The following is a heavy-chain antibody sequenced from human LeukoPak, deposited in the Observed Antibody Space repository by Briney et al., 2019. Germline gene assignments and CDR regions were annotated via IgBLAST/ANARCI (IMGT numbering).Heavy chain of an antibody. CDR2: ISGSGGTT. J-gene: IGHJ4*02. Sequence: GGSLRLSCAASGFTFSSYAMSWDRQAPGKGLEWVSLISGSGGTTYYADSVKGRFTISRDNSKNTLYLQMNSLRAEDTAVFYCAKGSGWEGRMTHFDYWGQGTLVTVSS. V-gene: IGHV3-23*01. CDR3: AKGSGWEGRMTHFDY. CDR1: GFTFSSYA. D-gene: IGHD6-19*01.